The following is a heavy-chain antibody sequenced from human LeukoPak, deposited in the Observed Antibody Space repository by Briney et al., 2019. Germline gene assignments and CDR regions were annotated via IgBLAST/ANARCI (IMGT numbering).Heavy chain of an antibody. J-gene: IGHJ5*02. CDR3: AKGYPEWFDP. D-gene: IGHD1-1*01. V-gene: IGHV3-23*01. CDR1: GFTFSSYA. Sequence: GGSLRLSFAASGFTFSSYAMSWVRQAPGKGLEWVSGISGRGGSTYYADSVKGRFTISRDTSKNTLYLQMSSLRADDTAVYYCAKGYPEWFDPWGQGTLVTVSS. CDR2: ISGRGGST.